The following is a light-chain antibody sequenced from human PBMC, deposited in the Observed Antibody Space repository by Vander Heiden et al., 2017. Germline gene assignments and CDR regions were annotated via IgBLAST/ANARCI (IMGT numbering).Light chain of an antibody. CDR2: EAS. Sequence: IQMTQSPSTLSASVGDRVAITCRASQDIDRWLAWFQQKPGKAPKLVIFEASHLESGVPSRFSGSGSGTVFTLTISSLQPEDFATYYCQQYNANSETFGQGTKVESK. J-gene: IGKJ1*01. V-gene: IGKV1-5*03. CDR1: QDIDRW. CDR3: QQYNANSET.